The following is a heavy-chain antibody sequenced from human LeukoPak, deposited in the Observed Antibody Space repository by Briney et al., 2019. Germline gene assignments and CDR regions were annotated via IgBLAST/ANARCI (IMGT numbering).Heavy chain of an antibody. CDR3: SKKALSTGFSHYDI. CDR1: GFSFSSYG. V-gene: IGHV3-23*01. D-gene: IGHD1-1*01. Sequence: GGSLRLSCAVSGFSFSSYGMSWVRQTPGKGLEWVSTISVSAATNYSDSVKGRFTISRDNSKNTLYLQMNNLRAEDTALYYCSKKALSTGFSHYDIWGLGTMVTVSS. J-gene: IGHJ3*02. CDR2: ISVSAAT.